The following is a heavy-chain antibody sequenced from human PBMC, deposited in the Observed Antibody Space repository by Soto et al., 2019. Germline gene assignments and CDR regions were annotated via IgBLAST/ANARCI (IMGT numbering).Heavy chain of an antibody. Sequence: SETLSLTCTVSGGSISSYYWSWIRQPPGKGLEWIGYIYYSGSTNYNPSLKSRVTISVDTSKNQFSLKLSSVTAADTAVYYCARVDYGYIWGSYRYTDDAFDIWGQGTMVTVSS. D-gene: IGHD3-16*02. J-gene: IGHJ3*02. V-gene: IGHV4-59*01. CDR2: IYYSGST. CDR3: ARVDYGYIWGSYRYTDDAFDI. CDR1: GGSISSYY.